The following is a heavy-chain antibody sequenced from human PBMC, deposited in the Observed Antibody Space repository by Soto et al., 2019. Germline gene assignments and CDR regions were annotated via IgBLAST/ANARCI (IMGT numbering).Heavy chain of an antibody. D-gene: IGHD6-19*01. Sequence: PGGSLRLSCEGSGFRFDDFVMHWVRQTPGKGLEWVSGISWNSGTVAYADSVKGRFTISRDNAKNSLHLQMNSLRAEDTALYYCAKDRRPIAVAGAIDNWGQGIMVTVSS. CDR3: AKDRRPIAVAGAIDN. CDR1: GFRFDDFV. CDR2: ISWNSGTV. V-gene: IGHV3-9*01. J-gene: IGHJ3*02.